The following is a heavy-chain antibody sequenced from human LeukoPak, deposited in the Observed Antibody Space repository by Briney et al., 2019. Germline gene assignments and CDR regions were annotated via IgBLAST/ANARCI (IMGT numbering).Heavy chain of an antibody. CDR3: ARHRSGWLQSSFDY. J-gene: IGHJ4*02. CDR1: GGYISSTNSY. Sequence: SETLSLTCTVSGGYISSTNSYWAWIRQPPGKGLEWIGSIYYSGSSFDNPALKSRVTISVDTSKNQFSLKLSSVTAADTAVYYCARHRSGWLQSSFDYWGQGTLVTVSS. V-gene: IGHV4-39*01. CDR2: IYYSGSS. D-gene: IGHD5-24*01.